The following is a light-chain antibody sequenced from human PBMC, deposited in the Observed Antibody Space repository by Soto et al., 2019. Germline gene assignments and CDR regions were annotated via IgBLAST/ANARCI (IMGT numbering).Light chain of an antibody. CDR1: PSVTSDY. CDR2: GAS. Sequence: PGDRATLSCRASPSVTSDYLAWYQQQPGQAPRLLIYGASSRATGIPDRFSGSGSGTDFTLTISRLEPEDSAVYHCQQYGSSPPLTFGGGTKVEIK. V-gene: IGKV3-20*01. J-gene: IGKJ4*01. CDR3: QQYGSSPPLT.